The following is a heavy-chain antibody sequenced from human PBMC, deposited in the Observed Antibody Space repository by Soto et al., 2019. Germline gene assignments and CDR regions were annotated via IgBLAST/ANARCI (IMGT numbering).Heavy chain of an antibody. J-gene: IGHJ3*02. D-gene: IGHD3-10*01. CDR2: ISGSGGST. V-gene: IGHV3-23*01. Sequence: PGGSLRLSCAASGFTCSSYAMSWVRQAPGKGLEWVSAISGSGGSTYYADSAKGRFTISRDNSKNTLYLQMNSLRAEDTAVYYCAKDINYYGAFDIWGQGTMVTVSS. CDR3: AKDINYYGAFDI. CDR1: GFTCSSYA.